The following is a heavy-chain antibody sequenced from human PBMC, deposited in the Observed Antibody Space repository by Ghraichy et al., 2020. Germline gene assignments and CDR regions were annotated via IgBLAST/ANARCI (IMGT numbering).Heavy chain of an antibody. CDR3: ARGPHVVPAGDGWFDP. D-gene: IGHD2-2*01. J-gene: IGHJ5*02. CDR1: GGSFSGYY. V-gene: IGHV4-34*01. CDR2: INHSGST. Sequence: SQTLSLTCAVYGGSFSGYYWSWIRQPPGKGLEWIGEINHSGSTNYNPSLKSRVTISVDTSKNQFSLKLSSVTAADTAVYYCARGPHVVPAGDGWFDPWGQGTLVTVSS.